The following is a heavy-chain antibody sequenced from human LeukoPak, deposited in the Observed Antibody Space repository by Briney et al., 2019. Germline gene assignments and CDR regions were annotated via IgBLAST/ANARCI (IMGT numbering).Heavy chain of an antibody. CDR1: GGSFSGYY. Sequence: PSETPSLTCAVYGGSFSGYYWSWIRQPPGKGLEWIGEINHSGSTNYNPSLKSRVTISVDTSKNQFSLKLSSVTAADTAVYYCARAPTYVLRYFDWLPERKFDYWGQGTLVTVSS. D-gene: IGHD3-9*01. CDR3: ARAPTYVLRYFDWLPERKFDY. V-gene: IGHV4-34*01. CDR2: INHSGST. J-gene: IGHJ4*02.